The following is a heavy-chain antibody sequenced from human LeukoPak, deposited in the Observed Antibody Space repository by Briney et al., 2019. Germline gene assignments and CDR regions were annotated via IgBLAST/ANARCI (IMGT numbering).Heavy chain of an antibody. D-gene: IGHD6-13*01. CDR2: IKQDGSEK. V-gene: IGHV3-7*03. CDR1: GFTFSSYW. Sequence: GGSLRLSYAASGFTFSSYWMSWVRQAPGKGLEWVASIKQDGSEKYYVDSVKGRFTISRDNAKNSLYLQMNSLRAEDTAVYYCARIPGIAAAGIDYWGQGTLVTVSS. CDR3: ARIPGIAAAGIDY. J-gene: IGHJ4*02.